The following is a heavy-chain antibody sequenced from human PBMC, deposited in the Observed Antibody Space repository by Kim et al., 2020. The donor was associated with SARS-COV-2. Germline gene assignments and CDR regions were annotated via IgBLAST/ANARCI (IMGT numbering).Heavy chain of an antibody. CDR3: AREGVVGSGGMDV. V-gene: IGHV3-33*01. Sequence: GGSLRLSCAASGFTFCSYGMHWVRQAPGKGLEWVAVIWYDGSNKYYADSVKGRFTISRDNSKNTLYLQMNSLRAEDTAVYYCAREGVVGSGGMDVWGQGTTVTVSS. J-gene: IGHJ6*02. D-gene: IGHD2-2*01. CDR2: IWYDGSNK. CDR1: GFTFCSYG.